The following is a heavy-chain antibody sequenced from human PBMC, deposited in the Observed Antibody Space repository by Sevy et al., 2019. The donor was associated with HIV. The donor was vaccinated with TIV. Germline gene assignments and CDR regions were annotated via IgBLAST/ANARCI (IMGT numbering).Heavy chain of an antibody. CDR3: GRAQGYCVINSCFGGSINAFDS. Sequence: GGSLRLSCAASGFAFSDYAMHWVRQVPGKGLEWVSGISWNSGAIGYADSVKGRFTISRDNAKNSLHLQMNSLRVEDTALYYCGRAQGYCVINSCFGGSINAFDSWGQWTMVTVSS. CDR2: ISWNSGAI. J-gene: IGHJ3*02. D-gene: IGHD2-15*01. V-gene: IGHV3-9*01. CDR1: GFAFSDYA.